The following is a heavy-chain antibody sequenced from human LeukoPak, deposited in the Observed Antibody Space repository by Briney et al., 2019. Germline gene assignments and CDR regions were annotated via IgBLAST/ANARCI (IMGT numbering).Heavy chain of an antibody. CDR2: MNPNSGNT. J-gene: IGHJ4*02. CDR3: ARVMVRGVNSLGY. V-gene: IGHV1-8*01. D-gene: IGHD3-10*01. CDR1: GYTFTSYD. Sequence: ASVKVSCKASGYTFTSYDINWARQATGQGLEWMGWMNPNSGNTGYAQKFQGRVTMTRNTSISTAYMELSSLRSEDTAVYYCARVMVRGVNSLGYWGQGTLVTVSS.